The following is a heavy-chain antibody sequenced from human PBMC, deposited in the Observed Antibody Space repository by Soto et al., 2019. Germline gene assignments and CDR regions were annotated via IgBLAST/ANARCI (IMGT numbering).Heavy chain of an antibody. V-gene: IGHV5-10-1*01. D-gene: IGHD3-22*01. CDR2: IDPSDSYT. J-gene: IGHJ4*02. CDR3: AIGYYDSSGRGGYYFDY. CDR1: GYSFTSYW. Sequence: WESLKISCKGSGYSFTSYWISWVRQMPGKGLEWMGRIDPSDSYTNYSPSFQGHVTISADKSISTAYLQWSSLKASDTAMYYCAIGYYDSSGRGGYYFDYWGQGTMVTVSS.